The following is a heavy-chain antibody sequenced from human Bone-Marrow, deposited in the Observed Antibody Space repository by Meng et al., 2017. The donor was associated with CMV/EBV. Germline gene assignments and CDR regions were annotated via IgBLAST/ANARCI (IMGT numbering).Heavy chain of an antibody. J-gene: IGHJ5*02. V-gene: IGHV3-30*02. Sequence: GESLKISCAASGFTFSSYGMHWVRQAPGKGLEWVAFIRYDGSNKYYADSVKGRFTISRDNSKNTLYPQMNSLRAEDTAVYYCAKARGLRFLEWLNWFDPWGQGTLVTVSS. CDR1: GFTFSSYG. CDR2: IRYDGSNK. D-gene: IGHD3-3*01. CDR3: AKARGLRFLEWLNWFDP.